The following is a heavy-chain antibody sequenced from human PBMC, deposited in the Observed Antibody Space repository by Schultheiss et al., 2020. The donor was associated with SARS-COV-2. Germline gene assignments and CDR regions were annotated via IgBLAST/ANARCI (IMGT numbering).Heavy chain of an antibody. D-gene: IGHD1-26*01. J-gene: IGHJ4*02. CDR1: GFTFSNYA. V-gene: IGHV3-23*01. Sequence: GESLKISCAASGFTFSNYAMTWVRQAPGKGLEWVSSITGDAFNTYYADSVKVRFTISRDNSRNTLFLHMNSPRVEDTAVYFCATDRVGPTTDFDHWGQGTLVTVAS. CDR3: ATDRVGPTTDFDH. CDR2: ITGDAFNT.